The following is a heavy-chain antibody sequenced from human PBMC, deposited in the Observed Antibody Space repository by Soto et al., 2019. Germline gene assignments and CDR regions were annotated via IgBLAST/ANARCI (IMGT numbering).Heavy chain of an antibody. CDR2: IYHSGSA. D-gene: IGHD6-13*01. J-gene: IGHJ4*02. CDR1: GGSVSSTYW. Sequence: SETLSLTCAVSGGSVSSTYWWSWVRQPPGKGLEWIGEIYHSGSANYNPSLKSRVTISVDNSKNQFSLNLNSVTAADTAVYYGARKNPASVTNYFDSWGRGTLSTVS. CDR3: ARKNPASVTNYFDS. V-gene: IGHV4-4*02.